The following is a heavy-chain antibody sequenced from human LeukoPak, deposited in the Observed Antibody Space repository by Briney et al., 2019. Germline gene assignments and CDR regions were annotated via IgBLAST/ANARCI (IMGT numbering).Heavy chain of an antibody. CDR3: ATRSSGWYYGMDV. D-gene: IGHD6-19*01. Sequence: SETLSLTCTVSGGSISSYYWSWIRQPPGKGLEWIGYIYYSGSTNYNPSLKSRVTISVDTSKNQFSLKVSSVTAADTAVYYCATRSSGWYYGMDVWGQGTTVTVSS. V-gene: IGHV4-59*08. J-gene: IGHJ6*02. CDR1: GGSISSYY. CDR2: IYYSGST.